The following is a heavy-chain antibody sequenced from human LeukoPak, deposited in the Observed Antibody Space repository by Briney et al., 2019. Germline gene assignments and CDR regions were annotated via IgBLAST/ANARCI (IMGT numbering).Heavy chain of an antibody. J-gene: IGHJ3*02. CDR1: GGSINSYY. CDR2: IYYTGST. CDR3: ARGGRYHRLTVFGLDDASDI. Sequence: SETLSLTCTVSGGSINSYYWSWVRQSPGRGREWSGYIYYTGSTNYNPSLKSRVTLSVDTSKNQFSLKLSSVTAADTAVYYCARGGRYHRLTVFGLDDASDIWGQGTMVTVSS. D-gene: IGHD3-3*01. V-gene: IGHV4-59*01.